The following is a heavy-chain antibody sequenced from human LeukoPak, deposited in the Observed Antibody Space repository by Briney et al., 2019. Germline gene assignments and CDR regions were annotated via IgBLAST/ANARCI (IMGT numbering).Heavy chain of an antibody. CDR1: GYTFTGYY. CDR3: ARDSRDSSGYPGDY. V-gene: IGHV1-2*02. D-gene: IGHD3-22*01. Sequence: ASVKVSCKASGYTFTGYYMHWVRQAPGQGLEWMGWINPNSGGTNYAQKFQGRVTMTRDTSISTAYMELSRLRSDDTAVYYCARDSRDSSGYPGDYWGQGTLVTVSS. J-gene: IGHJ4*02. CDR2: INPNSGGT.